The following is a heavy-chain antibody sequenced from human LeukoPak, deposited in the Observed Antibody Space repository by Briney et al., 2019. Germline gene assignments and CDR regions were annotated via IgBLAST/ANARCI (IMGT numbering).Heavy chain of an antibody. CDR1: GYTFTNYD. D-gene: IGHD2-2*01. CDR3: ASVNCSSTSRRSKFLDY. Sequence: GASVKVSCKASGYTFTNYDINWVRQATGQGLEWMGWMNPNSANTGYAQKFQGRVTMTRNTSISTAYMELSSLRSEDTAVYYCASVNCSSTSRRSKFLDYWGQGTLVTVSS. J-gene: IGHJ4*02. V-gene: IGHV1-8*01. CDR2: MNPNSANT.